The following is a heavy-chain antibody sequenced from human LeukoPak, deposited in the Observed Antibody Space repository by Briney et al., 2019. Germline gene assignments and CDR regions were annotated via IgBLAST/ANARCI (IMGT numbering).Heavy chain of an antibody. Sequence: GGSLRLSCAASGFTFSSYAMSWVRQAPGKGLEWVSAISGSGGSTYYADSVKGRFTISRDNSKNTLYLQMNSLRAEDTAVYYCAKDRSLLWFGESLSYAFDIWGQGTMVTVSS. V-gene: IGHV3-23*01. CDR1: GFTFSSYA. D-gene: IGHD3-10*01. J-gene: IGHJ3*02. CDR2: ISGSGGST. CDR3: AKDRSLLWFGESLSYAFDI.